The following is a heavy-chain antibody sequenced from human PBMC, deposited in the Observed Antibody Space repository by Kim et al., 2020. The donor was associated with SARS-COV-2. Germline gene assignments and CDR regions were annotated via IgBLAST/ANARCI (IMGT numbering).Heavy chain of an antibody. CDR2: IYYSGST. CDR1: GGSISSSSYY. V-gene: IGHV4-39*01. Sequence: SETLSLTCTVSGGSISSSSYYWGWIRQPPGKGLEWIGSIYYSGSTYYNPSLKSRVTISVDTSKNQFSLKLSSVTAADTAVYYCARQSYYYGSGSYLHPARIYYYYGMDVWGQGTTVTVSS. J-gene: IGHJ6*02. D-gene: IGHD3-10*01. CDR3: ARQSYYYGSGSYLHPARIYYYYGMDV.